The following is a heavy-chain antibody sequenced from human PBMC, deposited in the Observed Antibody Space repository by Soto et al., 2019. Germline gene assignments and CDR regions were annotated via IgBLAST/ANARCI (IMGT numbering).Heavy chain of an antibody. CDR3: AKDSDMITFGGVIGGTLFDY. CDR2: ISGSGGST. D-gene: IGHD3-16*02. Sequence: GGSLRLSCAASGFTFSSYAMSWVRQAPGKGLEWVSAISGSGGSTYYADSVKGRFTISRDNSKNTLYLQMNSLRAEDTAVYYCAKDSDMITFGGVIGGTLFDYWGQGTLVTISS. V-gene: IGHV3-23*01. J-gene: IGHJ4*02. CDR1: GFTFSSYA.